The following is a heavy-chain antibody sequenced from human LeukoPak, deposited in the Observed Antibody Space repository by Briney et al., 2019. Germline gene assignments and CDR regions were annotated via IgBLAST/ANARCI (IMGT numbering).Heavy chain of an antibody. J-gene: IGHJ4*02. CDR3: ARAEGPYYFDY. V-gene: IGHV3-21*01. CDR2: ISSSSNYI. Sequence: GGSLRPSCAASGFTFSSYSMNWVRQAPGKGLEWVSSISSSSNYIYYADSVKGRFTISRDNAKNSLYLQMNSLRAEDTAVYYCARAEGPYYFDYWGQGTLVTVSS. D-gene: IGHD1-14*01. CDR1: GFTFSSYS.